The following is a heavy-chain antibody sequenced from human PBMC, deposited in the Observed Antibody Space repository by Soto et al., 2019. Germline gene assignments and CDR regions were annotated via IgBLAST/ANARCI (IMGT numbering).Heavy chain of an antibody. Sequence: SGPTLVNPTQTLTLTCTFSGFSLSTSGMCVSWIRQPPGKALEWLALIDWDDDKYYSTSLKTRLTISKDTSKNQVVLTMTNMDPVDTATYYCARVPGADYLDYHFDYWGQGTLVTVSS. CDR3: ARVPGADYLDYHFDY. CDR1: GFSLSTSGMC. J-gene: IGHJ4*02. CDR2: IDWDDDK. V-gene: IGHV2-70*01. D-gene: IGHD4-17*01.